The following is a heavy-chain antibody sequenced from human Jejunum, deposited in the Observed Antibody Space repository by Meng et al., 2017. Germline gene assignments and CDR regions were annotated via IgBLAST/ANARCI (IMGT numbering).Heavy chain of an antibody. V-gene: IGHV3-21*04. CDR1: GFTFSTYS. CDR3: ARDKRSVGVVYKNDY. Sequence: GESLKISCAGSGFTFSTYSMNWVRQAPGRGLEWVSSISSGGTYRYYADSVRGRFTISKDNAKNSMHLQMNSLRAEDTAVYYCARDKRSVGVVYKNDYWGQGTVVTVSS. D-gene: IGHD1-26*01. J-gene: IGHJ4*02. CDR2: ISSGGTYR.